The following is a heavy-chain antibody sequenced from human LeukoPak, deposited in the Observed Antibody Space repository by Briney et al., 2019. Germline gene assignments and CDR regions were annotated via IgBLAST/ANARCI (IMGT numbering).Heavy chain of an antibody. CDR1: GLTFSSYA. Sequence: GRSLRLSCAASGLTFSSYAMHWVRQAPGKGLEWVAVISYDGSNKYYADSVKGRFTISRDNSKNTLYLQMNSLRAEDTAVYYCARNEGYCSSTSCVNWFDPWGEGTLVTVSS. CDR3: ARNEGYCSSTSCVNWFDP. J-gene: IGHJ5*02. V-gene: IGHV3-30-3*01. CDR2: ISYDGSNK. D-gene: IGHD2-2*01.